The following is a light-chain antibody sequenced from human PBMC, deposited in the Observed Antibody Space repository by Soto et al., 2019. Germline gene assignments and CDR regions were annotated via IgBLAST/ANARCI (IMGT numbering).Light chain of an antibody. CDR1: SSTIGPGYD. J-gene: IGLJ2*01. CDR3: QSYDRSLSASVV. Sequence: QSVLTQPPSVSGAPGQRVIISCTGSSSTIGPGYDVHWYQQLPGTAPKLLIYGDSHRPSGVPDRFSGSKSGTSASLAITGLQAEDEADYYCQSYDRSLSASVVFGGGNKLTVL. CDR2: GDS. V-gene: IGLV1-40*01.